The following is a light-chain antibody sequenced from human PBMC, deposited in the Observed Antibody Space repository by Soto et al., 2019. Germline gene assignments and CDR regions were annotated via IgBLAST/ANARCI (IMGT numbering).Light chain of an antibody. V-gene: IGKV1-9*01. CDR1: QGISSY. J-gene: IGKJ5*01. Sequence: IQLTQSPSSLSASVGDRVTITCRASQGISSYLAWYQQKPGKAPKLLIYAASTLQSGVPSRFSGSGSGTDFTLTISSLEPEDFAVYYCQQRSNWPITFGQGTRLEI. CDR2: AAS. CDR3: QQRSNWPIT.